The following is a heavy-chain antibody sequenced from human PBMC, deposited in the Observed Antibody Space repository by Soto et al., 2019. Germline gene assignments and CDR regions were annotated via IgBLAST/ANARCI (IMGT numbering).Heavy chain of an antibody. Sequence: SETLSLTCTVSGGSISSYYWSWIRQPPGKGLEWIGYIYYSGSTNYNPSLKSRVTISVDTSKNQFSLKLSPVTAADTAVYYCARENYDILTGPDAFDIWGQGTMVTVSS. D-gene: IGHD3-9*01. J-gene: IGHJ3*02. CDR3: ARENYDILTGPDAFDI. V-gene: IGHV4-59*01. CDR1: GGSISSYY. CDR2: IYYSGST.